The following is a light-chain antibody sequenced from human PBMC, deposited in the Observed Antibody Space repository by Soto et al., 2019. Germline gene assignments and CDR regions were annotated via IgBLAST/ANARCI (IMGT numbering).Light chain of an antibody. CDR2: STD. V-gene: IGLV8-61*01. CDR3: MLYLPGDIYV. CDR1: SGSVSTSHY. J-gene: IGLJ1*01. Sequence: QAVVTQEPSFSVSPGGTVTLTCGLNSGSVSTSHYPSWYQQTPGQAPRTLVYSTDTRSSGVPNRFSGSIFGNKAALTITGAQEDYEGEYYCMLYLPGDIYVFGPGTKLTVL.